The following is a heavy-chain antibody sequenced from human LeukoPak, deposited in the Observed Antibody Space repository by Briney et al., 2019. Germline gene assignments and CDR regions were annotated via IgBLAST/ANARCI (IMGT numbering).Heavy chain of an antibody. CDR3: ARDRASSGWYGWFDP. J-gene: IGHJ5*02. CDR2: INPNSGGT. Sequence: GASVTVSCTASGYTFTGYYMHWVRQAPGQGLEWMGWINPNSGGTNYAQKFQGRVTMTRDTSISTAYMELSRLRSDDTAVYYCARDRASSGWYGWFDPWGQGTLVTVSS. V-gene: IGHV1-2*02. CDR1: GYTFTGYY. D-gene: IGHD6-19*01.